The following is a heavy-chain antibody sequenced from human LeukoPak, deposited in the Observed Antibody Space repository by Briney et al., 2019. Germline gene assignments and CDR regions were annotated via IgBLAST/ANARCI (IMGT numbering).Heavy chain of an antibody. V-gene: IGHV3-23*01. CDR2: ISGSGGST. CDR1: GFTFSSYG. CDR3: AKDPVGATNYFDY. D-gene: IGHD1-26*01. J-gene: IGHJ4*02. Sequence: GGSLRLSCAASGFTFSSYGMSWVRQAPGKGLEWVSAISGSGGSTYYADSVKGRFTISRDNSKNTLYLQMNSLRAGDTAVYYCAKDPVGATNYFDYWGQGTLVTVSS.